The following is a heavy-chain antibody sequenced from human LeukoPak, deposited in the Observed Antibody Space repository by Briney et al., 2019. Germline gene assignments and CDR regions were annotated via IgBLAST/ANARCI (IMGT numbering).Heavy chain of an antibody. CDR1: GFTFSSYE. J-gene: IGHJ6*03. Sequence: AGGSLRLSCAASGFTFSSYEMNWVRQAPGKGLEWVSYISSSGSTIYYADSVKGRFTISRDNAKNSLYLQMNSLRAEDTAVYYCARDFRSDDYSNYDYYYYMDVWGKGTTVTVSS. D-gene: IGHD4-11*01. CDR3: ARDFRSDDYSNYDYYYYMDV. CDR2: ISSSGSTI. V-gene: IGHV3-48*03.